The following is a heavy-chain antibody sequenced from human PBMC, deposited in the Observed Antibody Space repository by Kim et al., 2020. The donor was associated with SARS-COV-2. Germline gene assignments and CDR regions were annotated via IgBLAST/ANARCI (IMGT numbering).Heavy chain of an antibody. D-gene: IGHD2-2*01. CDR1: GYTFTSYG. J-gene: IGHJ4*02. Sequence: ASVKVSCKTSGYTFTSYGISWVRQAPGQGLEWMGWISAYNGNTDYAQNLQGRVTMTTDTSTSTAYMDLRSLRSDDTAVYYCARVLAYCSSTSCHDYWGQGTLVTVSS. V-gene: IGHV1-18*04. CDR3: ARVLAYCSSTSCHDY. CDR2: ISAYNGNT.